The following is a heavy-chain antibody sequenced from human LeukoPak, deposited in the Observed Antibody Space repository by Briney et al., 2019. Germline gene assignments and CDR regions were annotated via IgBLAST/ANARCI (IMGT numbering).Heavy chain of an antibody. CDR2: INPSGGGT. D-gene: IGHD3-10*01. CDR3: AREGSGSLPHLDH. Sequence: ASVKVSCKASRYTFTSHYMQWVRLAPGQGLEWMGIINPSGGGTRYAQKFQGRVTMTRDTSTSTVYMELSSLRSEDTAVYYCAREGSGSLPHLDHWGQGTLVTVSS. V-gene: IGHV1-46*01. J-gene: IGHJ4*02. CDR1: RYTFTSHY.